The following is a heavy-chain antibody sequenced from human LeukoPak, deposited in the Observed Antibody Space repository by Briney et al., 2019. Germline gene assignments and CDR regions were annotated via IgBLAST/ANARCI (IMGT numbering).Heavy chain of an antibody. CDR2: ISYDGSNK. D-gene: IGHD6-13*01. J-gene: IGHJ3*02. V-gene: IGHV3-30*03. Sequence: GGSLRLSCAASGVTFSSYGMHWVRQAPGKGVEGGAVISYDGSNKYYADSVKGRFTISRDNSKNTLYLQMNSLRAEHTAVYYCARDSSQDAFDIWGQGTMVTVSS. CDR3: ARDSSQDAFDI. CDR1: GVTFSSYG.